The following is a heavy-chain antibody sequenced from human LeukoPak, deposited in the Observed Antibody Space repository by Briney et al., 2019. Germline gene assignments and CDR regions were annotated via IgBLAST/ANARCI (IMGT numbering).Heavy chain of an antibody. Sequence: PGGSLRLSCAASGFTFTDYWMHWVRQAPGKGLVWVSRISADGRMTDYEDSVKGRFTVSRDNAKNTLYLQMNRVRAEDTAVYYCARGGFTYGPATLGALEIWGQGTMVPVSS. CDR1: GFTFTDYW. V-gene: IGHV3-74*01. CDR2: ISADGRMT. CDR3: ARGGFTYGPATLGALEI. J-gene: IGHJ3*02. D-gene: IGHD5-18*01.